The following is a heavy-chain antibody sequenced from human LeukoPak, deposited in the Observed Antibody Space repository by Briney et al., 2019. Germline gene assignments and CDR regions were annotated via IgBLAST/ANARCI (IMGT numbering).Heavy chain of an antibody. J-gene: IGHJ4*02. Sequence: GGSLRLSCAASGFTFSSYGMHWVRQAPGKGLEWVAVISYDGSNKYYADSVKGRFTISRDNSKNTLYPQMNSLRAEDTAVYYCAKSDYEQWYWGQGTLVTVSS. CDR2: ISYDGSNK. V-gene: IGHV3-30*18. D-gene: IGHD3-16*01. CDR1: GFTFSSYG. CDR3: AKSDYEQWY.